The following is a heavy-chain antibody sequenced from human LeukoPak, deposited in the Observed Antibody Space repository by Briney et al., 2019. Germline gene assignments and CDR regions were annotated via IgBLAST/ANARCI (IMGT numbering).Heavy chain of an antibody. J-gene: IGHJ3*02. CDR1: GFTFSSYG. CDR3: AREDSSSSYAFDI. Sequence: PGGSLRLSCAASGFTFSSYGMHWVRQAPGKGLEWVAVIWYDGSNKYYADSVKGRFTISRDNSKNTLYLQMNSLRAEDTAVYYCAREDSSSSYAFDIWGQGTMVTVSS. D-gene: IGHD6-13*01. V-gene: IGHV3-33*08. CDR2: IWYDGSNK.